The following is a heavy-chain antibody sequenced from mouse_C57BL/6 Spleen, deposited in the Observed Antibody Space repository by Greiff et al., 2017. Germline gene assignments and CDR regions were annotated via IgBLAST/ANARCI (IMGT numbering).Heavy chain of an antibody. CDR1: GYAFSSSW. D-gene: IGHD2-3*01. Sequence: QVQLQQSGAELVKPGASVKISCKASGYAFSSSWMNWVKQRPGKGLEWIGQIYPGDGDTNYNGKFKGKATLTADKSSSTAYMQLSSLTSEDSAVYFCARNDGYYDAMDYWGQGTSVTVSS. CDR3: ARNDGYYDAMDY. J-gene: IGHJ4*01. V-gene: IGHV1-80*01. CDR2: IYPGDGDT.